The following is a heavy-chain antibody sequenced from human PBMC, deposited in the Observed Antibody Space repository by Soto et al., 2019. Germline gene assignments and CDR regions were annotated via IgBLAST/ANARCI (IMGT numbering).Heavy chain of an antibody. Sequence: QVQLQESGPGLVKPSQTLSLTCTVSGDSISRGAYYWTWIRQHPGKGLEWIGYISNSGRTCYNPSLKSRLTISLDTSENQFSLKLPSVTAADTAMYSCARARQYYDCELDPWGQGTLVTVSS. CDR2: ISNSGRT. V-gene: IGHV4-31*03. CDR3: ARARQYYDCELDP. CDR1: GDSISRGAYY. J-gene: IGHJ5*02. D-gene: IGHD3-16*01.